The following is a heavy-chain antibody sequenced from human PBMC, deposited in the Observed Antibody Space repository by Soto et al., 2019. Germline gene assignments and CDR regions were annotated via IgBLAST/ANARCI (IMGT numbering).Heavy chain of an antibody. CDR3: ARVKVPAAVLGAFDV. CDR1: GYTFTTYG. V-gene: IGHV1-18*01. Sequence: QAQLVQSGGEMKKAGASVKLSCKASGYTFTTYGITWVRQAPGQGLDWMGWINPLKGDTKSAANFQDRVTMTTDTSTRTAYMELRSLRSDDTAVYYCARVKVPAAVLGAFDVWGQGTLVTVSS. J-gene: IGHJ3*01. D-gene: IGHD2-2*01. CDR2: INPLKGDT.